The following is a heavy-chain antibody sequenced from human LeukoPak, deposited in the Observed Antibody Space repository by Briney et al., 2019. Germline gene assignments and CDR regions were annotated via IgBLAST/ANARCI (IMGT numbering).Heavy chain of an antibody. Sequence: SETLSLTCTVSGGSISSGGYYWSWIRQHPGKGLEWISYIYYSGSTYYNPSLKSRVTISVDTSKNQFSLKLSSVTAADTAVYYCARGDSYYYGSGSHHFDYWGQGTLVTVRS. CDR1: GGSISSGGYY. CDR3: ARGDSYYYGSGSHHFDY. D-gene: IGHD3-10*01. J-gene: IGHJ4*02. CDR2: IYYSGST. V-gene: IGHV4-31*03.